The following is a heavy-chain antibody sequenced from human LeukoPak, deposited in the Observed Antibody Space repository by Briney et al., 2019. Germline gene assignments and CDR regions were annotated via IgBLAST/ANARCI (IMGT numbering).Heavy chain of an antibody. Sequence: GGSLRLSCVGSGFTFSTYEMSWVRQAPGKGLEWLSFISRGGFEIHYAASVEGRFTISRDNAKNTLYLQMTSPRDEDTAVYYCAKGGSQGDCSFGTCYGDCWGQGTLVTVSS. J-gene: IGHJ4*02. CDR2: ISRGGFEI. V-gene: IGHV3-48*03. CDR3: AKGGSQGDCSFGTCYGDC. CDR1: GFTFSTYE. D-gene: IGHD2-15*01.